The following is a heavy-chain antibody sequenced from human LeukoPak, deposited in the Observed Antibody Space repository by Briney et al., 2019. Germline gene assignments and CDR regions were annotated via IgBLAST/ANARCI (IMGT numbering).Heavy chain of an antibody. Sequence: GASVKVSCKASGYTFTSYGISWVRQATGQGPEWMGWISAYNGNTNYAQKFQGRVTMTTDTSTTTGYMELRSLRSDDTAVYYCARDTSSWFIKTSFDPWGQGTLVTVSS. CDR3: ARDTSSWFIKTSFDP. CDR1: GYTFTSYG. D-gene: IGHD6-13*01. J-gene: IGHJ5*02. V-gene: IGHV1-18*01. CDR2: ISAYNGNT.